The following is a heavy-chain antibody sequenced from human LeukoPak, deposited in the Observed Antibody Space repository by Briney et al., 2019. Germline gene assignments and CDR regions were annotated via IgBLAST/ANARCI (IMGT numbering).Heavy chain of an antibody. CDR3: ASDAAQQQLSNLFYGMDV. D-gene: IGHD6-13*01. V-gene: IGHV3-30-3*01. Sequence: GGSLRLSCAVSGFTFSNSAMHWVRQAPGKGLEWVALISYDGNRKYYADSVKGRFTISRDNSKNTLYLRMNSLRAEDTAVYLCASDAAQQQLSNLFYGMDVWGQGTTVTVSS. CDR1: GFTFSNSA. J-gene: IGHJ6*02. CDR2: ISYDGNRK.